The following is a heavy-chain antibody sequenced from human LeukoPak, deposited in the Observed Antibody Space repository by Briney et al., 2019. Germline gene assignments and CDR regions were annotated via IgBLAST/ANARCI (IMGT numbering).Heavy chain of an antibody. Sequence: SETLSLTCTVSGGSISSSNYYWGWIRQPPGKGLEWIETISYSGSTYYNPSLKSRITISVDTSKNQFSLRLSSVTAADTSLYCCARHIQGANVCDYWGQGTLVTVPS. CDR1: GGSISSSNYY. J-gene: IGHJ4*02. CDR2: ISYSGST. D-gene: IGHD2-21*01. CDR3: ARHIQGANVCDY. V-gene: IGHV4-39*01.